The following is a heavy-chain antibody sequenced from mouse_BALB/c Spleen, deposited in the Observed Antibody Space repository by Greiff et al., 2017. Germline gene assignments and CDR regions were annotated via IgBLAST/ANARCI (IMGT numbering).Heavy chain of an antibody. CDR2: ISTYYGDA. CDR3: ARWDDYDGFAY. V-gene: IGHV1S137*01. J-gene: IGHJ3*01. Sequence: QVQLQQSGAELVRPGVSVKISCKGSGYTFTDYAMHWVKQSHAKSLEWIGVISTYYGDASYNQKFKGKATMTVDKSSSTAYMELARLTSEDSAIYYCARWDDYDGFAYWGQGTLVTVSA. CDR1: GYTFTDYA. D-gene: IGHD2-4*01.